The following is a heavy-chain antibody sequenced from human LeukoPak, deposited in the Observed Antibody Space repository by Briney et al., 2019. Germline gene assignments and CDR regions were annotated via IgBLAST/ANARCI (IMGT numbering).Heavy chain of an antibody. CDR2: INHSEST. D-gene: IGHD3-9*01. CDR1: GGSFSGYY. CDR3: ARGSGFDY. V-gene: IGHV4-34*01. J-gene: IGHJ4*02. Sequence: KPSETLSLTCAVYGGSFSGYYWSWIRQPPGKGLEWSGEINHSESTNYNPSLKGRVTISVDAYKHQFSLKLSSVSAGDTAVYYCARGSGFDYWGQGTLVTVSS.